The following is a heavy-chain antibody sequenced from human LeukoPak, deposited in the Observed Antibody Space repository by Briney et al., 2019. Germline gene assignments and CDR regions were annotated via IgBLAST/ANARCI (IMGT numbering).Heavy chain of an antibody. Sequence: GGSLRLSCTASGFAFSTYWMFWVRQAPGKGLVWVSQINPEGASTTYGDPAKGRFTASRDNAKNALHLQMSSLRVDDTAVYYCARGTAITAGIDFWGQGTLVTVSS. V-gene: IGHV3-74*01. CDR1: GFAFSTYW. D-gene: IGHD6-19*01. CDR3: ARGTAITAGIDF. CDR2: INPEGAST. J-gene: IGHJ4*02.